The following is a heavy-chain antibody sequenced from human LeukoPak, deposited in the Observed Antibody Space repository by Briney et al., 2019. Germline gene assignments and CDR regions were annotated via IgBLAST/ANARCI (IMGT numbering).Heavy chain of an antibody. V-gene: IGHV3-21*01. CDR2: ISSSSSYI. CDR1: GFTFSSYS. CDR3: ARDRIVGAIVDY. J-gene: IGHJ4*02. Sequence: GGSLRLSCAASGFTFSSYSMNWVRQAPGKGLEWVSSISSSSSYIYYADSVKGRFTISRDNAKNSLYLQMNSLRAEDTAVYYCARDRIVGAIVDYWGQGTLVISSS. D-gene: IGHD1-26*01.